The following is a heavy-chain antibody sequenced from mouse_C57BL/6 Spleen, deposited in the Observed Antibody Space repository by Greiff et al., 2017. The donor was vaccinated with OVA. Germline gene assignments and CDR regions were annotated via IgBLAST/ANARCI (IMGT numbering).Heavy chain of an antibody. J-gene: IGHJ1*03. CDR3: ARLGSWYFDV. CDR1: GFTFSDYG. Sequence: EVQLVESGGGLVKPGGSLKLSCAASGFTFSDYGMHWVRQAPEKGLEWVAYISSGSSTIYYADTVKGRFTISRDNAKNTLFLQMTSLRSEDTAMYYCARLGSWYFDVWGTGTTVTVSS. V-gene: IGHV5-17*01. CDR2: ISSGSSTI. D-gene: IGHD4-1*01.